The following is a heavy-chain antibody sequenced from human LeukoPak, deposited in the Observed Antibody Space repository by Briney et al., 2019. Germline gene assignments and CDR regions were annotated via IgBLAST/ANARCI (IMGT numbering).Heavy chain of an antibody. J-gene: IGHJ4*02. D-gene: IGHD1-1*01. CDR1: GYTFTGYY. CDR3: ARDSRTTGTLFDY. V-gene: IGHV1-3*03. CDR2: FNAGNGNT. Sequence: ASVKVSCKASGYTFTGYYMHWVRQAPGQRLEWMGWFNAGNGNTKYSQEFQGRVTITRDTSASTAYMELSSLRSEDMAVYYCARDSRTTGTLFDYWGQGTLVTVSS.